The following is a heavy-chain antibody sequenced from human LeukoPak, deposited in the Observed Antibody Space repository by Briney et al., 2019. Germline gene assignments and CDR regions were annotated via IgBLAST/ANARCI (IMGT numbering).Heavy chain of an antibody. Sequence: GGSLRLSCAASGFTFGDYAMHWVRQAPGRGREWVGFHRSKAYGGTTEYAASVKGRFTISRDDSKSIAYLQMNSLKTEDTAVYYCSRDQTPYYWGQGTLVTVSS. V-gene: IGHV3-49*04. CDR2: HRSKAYGGTT. CDR1: GFTFGDYA. J-gene: IGHJ4*02. CDR3: SRDQTPYY.